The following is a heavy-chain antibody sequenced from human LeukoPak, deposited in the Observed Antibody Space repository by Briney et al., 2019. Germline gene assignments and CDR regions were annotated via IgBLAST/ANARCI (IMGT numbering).Heavy chain of an antibody. V-gene: IGHV3-7*01. CDR1: RFIFSNYW. Sequence: PGGSLRLSCAASRFIFSNYWMTWVRQAPGKGLQWVASIKQDGGETHYVDSVKGRFTVSRDNAKNSLYLQMNGLSAEDTAVYYCVRGGGSPDSWGQGTLVIVSP. CDR2: IKQDGGET. CDR3: VRGGGSPDS. J-gene: IGHJ4*02. D-gene: IGHD6-13*01.